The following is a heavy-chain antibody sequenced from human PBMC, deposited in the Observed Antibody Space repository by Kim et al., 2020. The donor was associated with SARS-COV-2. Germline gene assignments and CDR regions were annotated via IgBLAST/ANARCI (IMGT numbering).Heavy chain of an antibody. J-gene: IGHJ6*03. Sequence: DSGKGRFTGSRADSKNMLYLQMNSLRAEDTAVYYCARVSAVYSTYYYYMDVWGKGTTVTVSS. D-gene: IGHD1-20*01. V-gene: IGHV3-30*07. CDR3: ARVSAVYSTYYYYMDV.